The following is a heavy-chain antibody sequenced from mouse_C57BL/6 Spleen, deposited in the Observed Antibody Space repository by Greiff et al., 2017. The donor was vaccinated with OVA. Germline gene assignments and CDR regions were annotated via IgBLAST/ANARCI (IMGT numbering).Heavy chain of an antibody. CDR3: ARKTYQGGFAY. V-gene: IGHV5-12*01. J-gene: IGHJ3*01. Sequence: EVMLVESGGGLVQPGGSLKLSCAASGFTFSDYYMYWVRQTPEKRLEWVAYISNGGGSTYYPDTVKGRFTISIDKAKNTLYLQMSRLKSEDTAMYYCARKTYQGGFAYWGQGTLVTVSA. CDR1: GFTFSDYY. D-gene: IGHD3-2*02. CDR2: ISNGGGST.